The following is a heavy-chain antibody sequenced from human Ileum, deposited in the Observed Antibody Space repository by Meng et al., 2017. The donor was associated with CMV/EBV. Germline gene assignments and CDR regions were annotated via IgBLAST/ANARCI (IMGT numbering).Heavy chain of an antibody. Sequence: GSLRLSCGASGFTFSTYAVSWVRQAPGQGLEWVSTVSGSGSSTYYADSVKGRFTISRDNSQRTVFLQMNSLRVDDTAVYFCAKAFSASYIDVATVFDYWGEGTLVTVSS. J-gene: IGHJ4*02. CDR2: VSGSGSST. D-gene: IGHD3-10*01. CDR1: GFTFSTYA. V-gene: IGHV3-23*01. CDR3: AKAFSASYIDVATVFDY.